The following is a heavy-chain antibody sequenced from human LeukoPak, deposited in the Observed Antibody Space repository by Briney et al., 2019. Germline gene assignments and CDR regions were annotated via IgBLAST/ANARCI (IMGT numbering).Heavy chain of an antibody. CDR1: GLTVSSTY. V-gene: IGHV3-66*01. CDR2: IYSGGSA. Sequence: GGSLRLSCAASGLTVSSTYMSWVRQTPGKGLEWVSVIYSGGSAYYADSVKGRFTISRDNSKNTLYLQMNSLRAEDTAVYYCARDLLEWYFDYWGQGTLVTVSS. J-gene: IGHJ4*02. D-gene: IGHD3-3*01. CDR3: ARDLLEWYFDY.